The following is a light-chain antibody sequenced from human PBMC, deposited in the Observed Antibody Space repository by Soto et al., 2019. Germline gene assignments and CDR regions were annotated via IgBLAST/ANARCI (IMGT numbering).Light chain of an antibody. CDR1: SSNIGANYD. J-gene: IGLJ3*02. CDR2: DNS. V-gene: IGLV1-40*01. Sequence: QSVLTQPPSVSGAPGQRVTISCTGSSSNIGANYDVHWYQHLPGTAPKLLIYDNSNRPSGVPDRFSGSKSGTSASLAITGLQAEDEADYYCQSYDSSLNGWVFGGGTQLTVL. CDR3: QSYDSSLNGWV.